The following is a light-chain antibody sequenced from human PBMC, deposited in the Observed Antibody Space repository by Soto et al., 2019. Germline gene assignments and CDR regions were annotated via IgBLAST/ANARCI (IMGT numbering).Light chain of an antibody. J-gene: IGKJ1*01. CDR1: QSVSSTH. CDR3: QHFGSSLWT. V-gene: IGKV3-20*01. CDR2: GAS. Sequence: EIVLTQSPGTLALSPGERATLSCRASQSVSSTHLAWYQQKPGQAPRLLIFGASSRATGIPDRFSGSGSGTDFTLTISRLEPEYFAVYYCQHFGSSLWTFGQGTMVEI.